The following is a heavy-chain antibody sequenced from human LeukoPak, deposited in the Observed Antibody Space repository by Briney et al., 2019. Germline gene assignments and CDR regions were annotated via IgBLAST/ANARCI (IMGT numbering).Heavy chain of an antibody. D-gene: IGHD3-9*01. CDR2: ISAYNGNT. CDR1: GYTFTSYG. Sequence: ASVKVSCEASGYTFTSYGISWVRQAPGQGLEWMGWISAYNGNTNYAQKLQGRVTMTTDTSTSTAYMELRSLRSDDTAVYYCARSFKLRYFDWLPIDYYFDYWGQGTLVTVSS. J-gene: IGHJ4*02. CDR3: ARSFKLRYFDWLPIDYYFDY. V-gene: IGHV1-18*01.